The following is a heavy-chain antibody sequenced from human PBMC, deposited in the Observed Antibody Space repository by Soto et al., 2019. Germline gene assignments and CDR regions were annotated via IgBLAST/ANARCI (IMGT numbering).Heavy chain of an antibody. V-gene: IGHV4-59*11. CDR1: GGNIINHD. CDR2: IYYSGST. CDR3: ARDLGYYDILTGYSDWFDP. Sequence: PSVTKSLTWTVAGGNIINHDWSWIRKKTGKGLEWIGYIYYSGSTNYNPSLKSRVTISVDTSKNQFSLKLSSVTAADTAVYYCARDLGYYDILTGYSDWFDPWGQGTLVTVS. J-gene: IGHJ5*02. D-gene: IGHD3-9*01.